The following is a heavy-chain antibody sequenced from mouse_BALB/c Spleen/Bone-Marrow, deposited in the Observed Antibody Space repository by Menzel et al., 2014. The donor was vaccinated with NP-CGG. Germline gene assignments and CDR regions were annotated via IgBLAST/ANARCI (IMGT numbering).Heavy chain of an antibody. CDR2: IDHANGNT. Sequence: VQLQQSGAELVKPGASVKLSCTASGFNIKDTYMHWMKQRPEQGLARIGRIDHANGNTKYELKFQGKATMTEDPSSNTAYLQVRSLTSEDTAVYYFANYYYGSSLFAYWGQGTLVTVSA. J-gene: IGHJ3*01. CDR1: GFNIKDTY. D-gene: IGHD1-1*01. V-gene: IGHV14-3*02. CDR3: ANYYYGSSLFAY.